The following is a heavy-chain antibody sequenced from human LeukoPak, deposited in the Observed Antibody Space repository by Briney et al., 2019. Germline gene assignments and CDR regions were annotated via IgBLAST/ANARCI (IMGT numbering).Heavy chain of an antibody. CDR1: GYTFTGYF. V-gene: IGHV1-2*02. J-gene: IGHJ4*02. Sequence: ASVKVSCKASGYTFTGYFIQWVRQAPGQGLEWMGWINPNSADTNYAQNFQGRVTMTRDTSITTAYMEVSSLRSDDTAVYYCARGQGDYDFDYWGQGTLVTVPS. CDR2: INPNSADT. D-gene: IGHD4-17*01. CDR3: ARGQGDYDFDY.